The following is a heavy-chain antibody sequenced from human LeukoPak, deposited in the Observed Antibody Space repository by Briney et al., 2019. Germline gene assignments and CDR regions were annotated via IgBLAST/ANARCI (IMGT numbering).Heavy chain of an antibody. J-gene: IGHJ4*02. D-gene: IGHD2-15*01. CDR2: ISSSGSTI. V-gene: IGHV3-48*03. CDR1: GLTFSSYE. CDR3: ARVERYCSGGSCQGY. Sequence: TGGSLRLSCVVTGLTFSSYEMNWVRQAPGKGLEWVSYISSSGSTIYYADSVKGRFTISRDNAKNSLYLQMNSLRAEDTAVYYCARVERYCSGGSCQGYWGQGTLVTVSS.